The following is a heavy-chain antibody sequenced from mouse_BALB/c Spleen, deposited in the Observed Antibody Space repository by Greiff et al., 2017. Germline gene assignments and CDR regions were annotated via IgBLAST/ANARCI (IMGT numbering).Heavy chain of an antibody. CDR3: ARRDYLAWFAY. Sequence: EVQLQQSGPGLVKPSQSLSLTCTVTGYSITSDYAWNWIRQFPGNKLEWMGYISYSGSTSYNPSLKSRISITRDTSKNQFFLQLNSVTTEDTATYYCARRDYLAWFAYWGQGTLVTVSA. CDR1: GYSITSDYA. CDR2: ISYSGST. J-gene: IGHJ3*01. D-gene: IGHD2-4*01. V-gene: IGHV3-2*02.